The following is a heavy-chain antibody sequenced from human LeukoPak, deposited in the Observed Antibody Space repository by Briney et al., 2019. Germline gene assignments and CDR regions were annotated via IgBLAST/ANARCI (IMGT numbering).Heavy chain of an antibody. CDR1: GYTFTSYG. Sequence: ASVKVSCKASGYTFTSYGISWVRQAPGQGLEWMGWISAYNGNTNYAQKLQGRVTMTTDTSTSTAYMELRSLRSDDTAVYYCARGRVPIVVVVAATRRDAFDIWGQGTMVTVSS. J-gene: IGHJ3*02. V-gene: IGHV1-18*01. CDR2: ISAYNGNT. D-gene: IGHD2-15*01. CDR3: ARGRVPIVVVVAATRRDAFDI.